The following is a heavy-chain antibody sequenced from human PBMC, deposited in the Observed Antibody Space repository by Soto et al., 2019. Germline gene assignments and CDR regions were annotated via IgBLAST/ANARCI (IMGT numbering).Heavy chain of an antibody. D-gene: IGHD5-12*01. CDR3: ASAFDRLGAIDY. CDR1: GGSISSYY. J-gene: IGHJ4*02. Sequence: QVQLQESGPGLVKPSETLSLTCTVSGGSISSYYWSWIRQPPGKGLEWIGYIYYSGSTNYNPSLKSRVTISVDTSKNQFSLKLSSVTAADTAVYYCASAFDRLGAIDYWGQGTLVTVSS. CDR2: IYYSGST. V-gene: IGHV4-59*01.